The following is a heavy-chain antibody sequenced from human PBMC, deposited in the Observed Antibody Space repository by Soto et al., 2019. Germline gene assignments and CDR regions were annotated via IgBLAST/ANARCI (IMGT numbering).Heavy chain of an antibody. CDR2: IHYGGGT. J-gene: IGHJ2*01. Sequence: LPLTYSVSGGSMRRYYWTWIRQPPGQGMEWIGFIHYGGGTVYNPALRSRVTVTVETSKKQFSLNLSSVTAADTAVYYCVIAGQYRYF. V-gene: IGHV4-59*01. D-gene: IGHD6-13*01. CDR1: GGSMRRYY. CDR3: VIAGQYRYF.